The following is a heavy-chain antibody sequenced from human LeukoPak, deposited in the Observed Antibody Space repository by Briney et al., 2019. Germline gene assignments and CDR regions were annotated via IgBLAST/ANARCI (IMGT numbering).Heavy chain of an antibody. Sequence: GSVKVSCKASGYTFNSYDINWVRQATGQGLEWMGWMNPNSGNTGYAQKFQGRVTMTRNTSISTAYMELSSLRSEDTAVYYCARFYSTGIVGATTGDYWGQGTLVTVSS. D-gene: IGHD1-26*01. CDR3: ARFYSTGIVGATTGDY. CDR1: GYTFNSYD. V-gene: IGHV1-8*01. CDR2: MNPNSGNT. J-gene: IGHJ4*02.